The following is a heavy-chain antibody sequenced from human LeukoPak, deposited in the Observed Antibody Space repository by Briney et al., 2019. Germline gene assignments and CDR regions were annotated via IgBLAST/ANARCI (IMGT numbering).Heavy chain of an antibody. V-gene: IGHV1-8*03. D-gene: IGHD2-2*01. J-gene: IGHJ1*01. CDR1: GYTFTGYD. CDR3: TRAPEGYCSSTRCSTAEYFQH. CDR2: MNPNNSNT. Sequence: ASVKVSCKASGYTFTGYDINWVRQAAGQGLEWMGWMNPNNSNTGYARKFQGRLTITRDTSISTTYMELSSLGSDDTAVYYCTRAPEGYCSSTRCSTAEYFQHWGQGTLVTVSS.